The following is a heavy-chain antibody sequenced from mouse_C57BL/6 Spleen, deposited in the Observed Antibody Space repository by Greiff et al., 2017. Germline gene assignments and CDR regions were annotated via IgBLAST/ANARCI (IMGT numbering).Heavy chain of an antibody. J-gene: IGHJ3*01. CDR1: GFTFSDYG. D-gene: IGHD2-1*01. CDR3: ARDGNYAWFAY. V-gene: IGHV5-17*01. CDR2: ISSGSSTI. Sequence: EVQGVESGGGLVKPGGSLKLSCAASGFTFSDYGMHWVRQAPEKGLEWVSYISSGSSTIYYADTVKGRFTISRDNAKNTLFLQMTSLRSEDTAMYYCARDGNYAWFAYWGQGTLVTVSA.